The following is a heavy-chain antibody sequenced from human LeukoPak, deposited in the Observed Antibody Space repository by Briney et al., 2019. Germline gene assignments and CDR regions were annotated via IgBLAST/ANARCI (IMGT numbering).Heavy chain of an antibody. CDR1: EFIFSDYY. CDR3: ARAIAAAVHFDY. CDR2: ISTTGLTM. J-gene: IGHJ4*02. V-gene: IGHV3-11*01. D-gene: IGHD6-13*01. Sequence: PGGSLRLSCAASEFIFSDYYMGWIRQAPGKGLEWVSYISTTGLTMYYADSVKGRFTISRGNAKNSLYLQMNSLRAGDTAFYYCARAIAAAVHFDYWGQGTLVTVSS.